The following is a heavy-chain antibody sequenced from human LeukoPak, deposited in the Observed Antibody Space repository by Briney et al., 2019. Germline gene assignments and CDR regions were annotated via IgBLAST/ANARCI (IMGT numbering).Heavy chain of an antibody. V-gene: IGHV3-9*01. CDR2: ISWNSGSM. CDR3: VKDPPEHGDS. CDR1: GFTFDDYA. J-gene: IGHJ4*02. Sequence: PGRSLRLSCAASGFTFDDYAMHWVRQAPGKGLEWVSGISWNSGSMDYADSVKGRFTISRDNARKSLYLQMNSLRSEDTALYYCVKDPPEHGDSWGQGTLVTVSS.